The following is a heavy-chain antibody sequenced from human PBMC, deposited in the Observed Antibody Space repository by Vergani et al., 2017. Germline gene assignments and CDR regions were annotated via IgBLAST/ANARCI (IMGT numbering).Heavy chain of an antibody. J-gene: IGHJ4*02. V-gene: IGHV3-21*01. D-gene: IGHD4-23*01. CDR2: ISSSSSYI. CDR3: AREDYGGNSGDY. Sequence: EVQLVESGGGLVQPGGSLRLSCAASGFTVSSYSMNWVRQAPGKGLEWVSSISSSSSYIYYADSVKGRFTISRDNAKNSLYLQMNSLRAEDTAVYYCAREDYGGNSGDYWGQGTLVTVSS. CDR1: GFTVSSYS.